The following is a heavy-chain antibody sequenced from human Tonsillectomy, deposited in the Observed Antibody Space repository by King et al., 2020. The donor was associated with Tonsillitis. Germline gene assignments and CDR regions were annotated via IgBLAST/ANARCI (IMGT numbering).Heavy chain of an antibody. CDR1: GFTFSNAW. CDR2: VKSKTDGGTT. D-gene: IGHD2-2*01. V-gene: IGHV3-15*07. CDR3: TTPPDIVVVPAAPGY. Sequence: QLVQSGGGLVKPGGSLRLSCAASGFTFSNAWMNWVRQTPGKGLEWVGRVKSKTDGGTTDYAAPVKGRFSISRDDSKNTLYLQMNSLKTEDTAVYYFTTPPDIVVVPAAPGYWGQGTLVTVSS. J-gene: IGHJ4*02.